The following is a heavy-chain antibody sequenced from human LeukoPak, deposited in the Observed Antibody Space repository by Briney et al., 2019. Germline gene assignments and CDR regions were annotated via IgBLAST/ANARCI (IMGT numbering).Heavy chain of an antibody. CDR1: GGSISSNKYY. V-gene: IGHV4-39*01. D-gene: IGHD4-17*01. CDR3: ARLHDYGDNNA. Sequence: PSETLSLTCTVSGGSISSNKYYWGWIRQPPGKRLEWIGSIYYSGSTYYNPSLKSRVTISVDTSKNQFSLKLSSVTAADTAVYYCARLHDYGDNNAWGQGTLVTLSS. J-gene: IGHJ5*02. CDR2: IYYSGST.